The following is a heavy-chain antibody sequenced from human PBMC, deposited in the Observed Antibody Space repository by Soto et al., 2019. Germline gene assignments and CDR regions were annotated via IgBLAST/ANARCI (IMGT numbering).Heavy chain of an antibody. D-gene: IGHD6-13*01. CDR2: IWYDGSNK. Sequence: GGSLRLSCAASGFTFSSYGMHWVRQAPGKGLEWVAVIWYDGSNKYYADSVKGRFTISRDNSKNTLYLQMNSLRAEDTAVYYCAREGGIAAAGTVDYYYYGMDVWGQGTTVTV. J-gene: IGHJ6*02. CDR3: AREGGIAAAGTVDYYYYGMDV. V-gene: IGHV3-33*01. CDR1: GFTFSSYG.